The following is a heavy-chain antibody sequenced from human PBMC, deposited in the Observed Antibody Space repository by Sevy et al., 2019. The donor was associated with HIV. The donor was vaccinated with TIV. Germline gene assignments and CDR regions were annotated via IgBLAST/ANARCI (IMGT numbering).Heavy chain of an antibody. J-gene: IGHJ5*02. D-gene: IGHD3-3*01. V-gene: IGHV4-39*01. Sequence: SETLSLTCTVSGGSISSSGYYWGWIRQPPGKGLEWIGSIYYSRSTYYNPSLKSRVTISGDTSKNQFSLKLSSVTAADTAGYYCAGRYYDFWSGYYRDDWFDPWGQGTLVTVSS. CDR1: GGSISSSGYY. CDR2: IYYSRST. CDR3: AGRYYDFWSGYYRDDWFDP.